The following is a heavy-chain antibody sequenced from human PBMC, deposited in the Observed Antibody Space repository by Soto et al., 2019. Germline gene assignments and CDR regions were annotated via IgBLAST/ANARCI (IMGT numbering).Heavy chain of an antibody. CDR3: ARDQYSGSFLY. Sequence: ASVKVSCKASGHTFTGYHMHWMRQAPGQGIEWMGRIIPSSGSTNYAQKFQGRVTMTRDTSITTAYMELSKLTSDDTAIYYCARDQYSGSFLYWGQGTLVTVSS. V-gene: IGHV1-2*06. J-gene: IGHJ4*02. D-gene: IGHD1-26*01. CDR2: IIPSSGST. CDR1: GHTFTGYH.